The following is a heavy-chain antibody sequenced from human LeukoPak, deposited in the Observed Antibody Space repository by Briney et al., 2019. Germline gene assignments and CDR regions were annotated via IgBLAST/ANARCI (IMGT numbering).Heavy chain of an antibody. Sequence: GGSLRLSCTASGFTFRDLAMNCVRQAPGKGLEWVSTLSASGSITYYADSVKGRFTISRDDSKNMLYLQMSSLRVDDTAVYYCAYLGLSSDWNDVPGPQIDHWGQGMLVSVSS. V-gene: IGHV3-23*01. CDR1: GFTFRDLA. CDR3: AYLGLSSDWNDVPGPQIDH. J-gene: IGHJ4*02. CDR2: LSASGSIT. D-gene: IGHD1-1*01.